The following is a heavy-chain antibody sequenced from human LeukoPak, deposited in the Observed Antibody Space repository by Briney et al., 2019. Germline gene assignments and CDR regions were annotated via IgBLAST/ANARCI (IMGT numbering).Heavy chain of an antibody. CDR2: ISAYNGNT. CDR3: ARDRGWGNYYDSSGYYLSGPSY. D-gene: IGHD3-22*01. J-gene: IGHJ4*02. Sequence: ASVKVSCKGSGYTFTSYGISWLRQAPGQGLEWMGWISAYNGNTNYAQKLQGRVTMATDTSTSTAYMELRSLRSDDTAVYYCARDRGWGNYYDSSGYYLSGPSYWGQGTLVTVSS. V-gene: IGHV1-18*01. CDR1: GYTFTSYG.